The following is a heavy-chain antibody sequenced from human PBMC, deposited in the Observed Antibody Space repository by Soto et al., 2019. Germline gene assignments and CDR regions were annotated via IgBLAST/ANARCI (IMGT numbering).Heavy chain of an antibody. D-gene: IGHD3-3*01. J-gene: IGHJ3*02. V-gene: IGHV3-23*01. Sequence: GGSLRLSCAASGVTFSSYAMSWVRQAPGKGLEWVSAISGSGGSTYYADSVKGRFTISRDNAKNSLYLQMNSLRAEDTAVYYCARDRGNYDSLLGAFDIWGQGTMVTVSS. CDR3: ARDRGNYDSLLGAFDI. CDR2: ISGSGGST. CDR1: GVTFSSYA.